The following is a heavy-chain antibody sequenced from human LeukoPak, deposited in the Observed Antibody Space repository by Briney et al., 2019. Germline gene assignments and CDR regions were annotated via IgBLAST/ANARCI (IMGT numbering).Heavy chain of an antibody. CDR2: ISWDGGST. J-gene: IGHJ6*03. CDR3: AKGGDGDYLANYYYMDV. CDR1: GFTFDDYA. D-gene: IGHD4-17*01. Sequence: GGSLRLSCAASGFTFDDYAMHWVRQAPGKGLEWVSLISWDGGSTYYADSVKGRFTISRDNSKNSLYLQMNSLRAEDTALYYCAKGGDGDYLANYYYMDVWGKGTTVTVSS. V-gene: IGHV3-43D*03.